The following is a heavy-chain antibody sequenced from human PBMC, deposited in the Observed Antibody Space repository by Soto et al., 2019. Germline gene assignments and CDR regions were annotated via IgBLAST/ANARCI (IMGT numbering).Heavy chain of an antibody. CDR2: IIPILGIA. Sequence: QVQLVQSGAEVKKPGSSVKVSCKASGGSFSSYTISWVRQAPGQGLEWMGRIIPILGIANYAQKFQGRVTITADKSTSTAYLELSSLRSEHTAVYYCASGIVVVWDYWGQGTLVTVSS. V-gene: IGHV1-69*02. D-gene: IGHD3-22*01. CDR3: ASGIVVVWDY. J-gene: IGHJ4*02. CDR1: GGSFSSYT.